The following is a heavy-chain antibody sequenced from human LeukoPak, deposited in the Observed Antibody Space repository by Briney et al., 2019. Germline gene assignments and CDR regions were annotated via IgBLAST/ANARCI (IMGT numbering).Heavy chain of an antibody. J-gene: IGHJ4*02. CDR1: GFTFSSYS. CDR3: ANGAAAGTPTIGDY. Sequence: TGGSLRLSCAASGFTFSSYSMNWVRQAPGKGLEWVSSISSSSSYIYYAASVKGRFTISRDNAKNSLYLQMNSLRAEDTAVYYCANGAAAGTPTIGDYWGQGTLVTVSS. V-gene: IGHV3-21*04. CDR2: ISSSSSYI. D-gene: IGHD6-13*01.